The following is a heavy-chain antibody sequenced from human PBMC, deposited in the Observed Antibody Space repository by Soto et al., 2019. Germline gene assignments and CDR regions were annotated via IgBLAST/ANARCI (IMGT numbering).Heavy chain of an antibody. V-gene: IGHV3-23*01. Sequence: PGGSLRLSCAASGFTFSSYAMSWVRQAPGKGLEWVSAISGSGGSTYYADSVKGRFTISRDNSKNTLYLQMNSLRAEDTAVYYCAKDRVLYSSRYYYYGMDGWGQGTTCAVAS. CDR3: AKDRVLYSSRYYYYGMDG. J-gene: IGHJ6*02. CDR2: ISGSGGST. D-gene: IGHD6-13*01. CDR1: GFTFSSYA.